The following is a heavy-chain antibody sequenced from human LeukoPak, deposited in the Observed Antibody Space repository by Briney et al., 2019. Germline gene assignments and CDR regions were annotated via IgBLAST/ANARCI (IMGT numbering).Heavy chain of an antibody. CDR1: GGSFSGYY. J-gene: IGHJ6*01. V-gene: IGHV4-34*01. CDR3: ARGYSSGWYSHSYYYYGMDV. CDR2: INHSGST. Sequence: SETLSLTCAVYGGSFSGYYWSWIRQPPGKGLEWIGEINHSGSTNYNPSLKSRVTISVDTSKNQFSLKLSSVTAADTAVYYCARGYSSGWYSHSYYYYGMDVWGQGTTVTVSS. D-gene: IGHD6-19*01.